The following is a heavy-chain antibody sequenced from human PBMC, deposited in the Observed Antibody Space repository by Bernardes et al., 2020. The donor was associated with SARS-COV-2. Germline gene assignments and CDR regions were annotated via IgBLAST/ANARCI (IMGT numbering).Heavy chain of an antibody. CDR3: ASVMATWDRGLFSDTYYFYGMDV. CDR2: ITSSSSSI. CDR1: GFTFNTYA. J-gene: IGHJ6*02. D-gene: IGHD3-10*01. Sequence: GGSLRLSCAASGFTFNTYAMNWVRQAPGKGLEWVSSITSSSSSIYYADSVRGRFTVSRDNSKNTLYLQMNSLRAEDTAVYYCASVMATWDRGLFSDTYYFYGMDVWGQGTTVTVSS. V-gene: IGHV3-21*01.